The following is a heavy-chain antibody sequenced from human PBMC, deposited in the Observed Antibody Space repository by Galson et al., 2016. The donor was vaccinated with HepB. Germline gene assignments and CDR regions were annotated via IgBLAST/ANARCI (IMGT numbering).Heavy chain of an antibody. Sequence: SLRLSCAASGFTFSSHAMNWVRQAPGKGLEWVAYISSSRSYIYYADAVKGRFTISRDTAKKSLYLQMNSLRDEDTAVYYCARDAWSGYYDRDAFDIWGQGTMVTVSS. CDR1: GFTFSSHA. J-gene: IGHJ3*02. V-gene: IGHV3-21*01. CDR3: ARDAWSGYYDRDAFDI. CDR2: ISSSRSYI. D-gene: IGHD3-3*01.